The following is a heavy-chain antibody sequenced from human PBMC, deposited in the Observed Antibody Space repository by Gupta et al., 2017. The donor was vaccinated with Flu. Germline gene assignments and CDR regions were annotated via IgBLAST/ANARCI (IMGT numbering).Heavy chain of an antibody. Sequence: SKYWMHWVRQCPGKGLVWVSRIDPYGTGTTYADSVKGRFSIFRDNAKNTLYLQMSSLRGEDTAVYYCVRGGLEPFDDWGQGTPVTVSS. CDR3: VRGGLEPFDD. J-gene: IGHJ4*02. CDR1: SKYW. CDR2: IDPYGTGT. D-gene: IGHD1-1*01. V-gene: IGHV3-74*03.